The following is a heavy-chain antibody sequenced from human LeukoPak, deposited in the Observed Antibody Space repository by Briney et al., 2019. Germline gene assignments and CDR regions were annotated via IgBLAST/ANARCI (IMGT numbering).Heavy chain of an antibody. Sequence: PSETLSLTCAVSGGSISSADFYWSWIRQHPGKGLEWICFIYYSGSAYYNPSLKSRVSISVDTSKNQFSLTLNSVTAADTAVYYCARGSDYFDYWGQGTLVTVSS. CDR3: ARGSDYFDY. CDR1: GGSISSADFY. J-gene: IGHJ4*02. CDR2: IYYSGSA. V-gene: IGHV4-31*11.